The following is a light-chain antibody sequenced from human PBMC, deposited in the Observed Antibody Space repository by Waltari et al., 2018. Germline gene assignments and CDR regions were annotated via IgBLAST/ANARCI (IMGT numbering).Light chain of an antibody. J-gene: IGLJ3*02. Sequence: QSALTQPASVSGSPGQSITISCTGTSSDVGSYNLFSLYQQYPGKAPKLMIYEVNKRPSRVSHRFSGSKSGNTASLTLAGLQAEDEADYYCCSYAGGSTPWVFGGGTKLTVL. CDR1: SSDVGSYNL. CDR2: EVN. CDR3: CSYAGGSTPWV. V-gene: IGLV2-23*02.